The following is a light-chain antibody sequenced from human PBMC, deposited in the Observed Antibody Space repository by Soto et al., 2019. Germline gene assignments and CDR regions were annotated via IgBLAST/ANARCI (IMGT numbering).Light chain of an antibody. CDR3: QQYNNWPMWT. CDR1: QSVRSY. Sequence: ILMTQSPATLSVSPGERATLSCRASQSVRSYLAWYQQTPGQAPRLLIYGASTRATGVPARFTGSGSGTEFTLTISSLQSEDFAVYYCQQYNNWPMWTFGQGTKVDIK. CDR2: GAS. J-gene: IGKJ1*01. V-gene: IGKV3-15*01.